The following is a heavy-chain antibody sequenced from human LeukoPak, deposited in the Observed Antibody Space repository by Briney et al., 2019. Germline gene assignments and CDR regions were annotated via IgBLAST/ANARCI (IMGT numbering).Heavy chain of an antibody. J-gene: IGHJ2*01. CDR2: ISAYNGNT. CDR3: AILNDFWSGYHPHWYFDL. D-gene: IGHD3-3*01. CDR1: GYTFTSYG. Sequence: GASVKVSCKASGYTFTSYGISWLRQAPGQGLEWMGWISAYNGNTNYAQKLQGRVTMTTDTSTSTAYMELRSLRSDDTAVYYCAILNDFWSGYHPHWYFDLWGSGTRVTVSS. V-gene: IGHV1-18*01.